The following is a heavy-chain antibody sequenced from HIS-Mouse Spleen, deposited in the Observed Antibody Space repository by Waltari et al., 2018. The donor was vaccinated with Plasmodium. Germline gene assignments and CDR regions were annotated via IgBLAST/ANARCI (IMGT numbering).Heavy chain of an antibody. V-gene: IGHV2-70*15. D-gene: IGHD6-6*01. CDR1: GFSLSTSGMC. J-gene: IGHJ6*02. CDR3: ARTTYSSSSAKYYYYGMDV. CDR2: IDLDDDK. Sequence: QVTLRESGPALVKPTQTLPLTCTLSGFSLSTSGMCVTWHRQPPGKALVWLARIDLDDDKYDTTSLKTRLTISKDTSKNQVVLTMTNMDPVDTATYYCARTTYSSSSAKYYYYGMDVWGQGTTVTVSS.